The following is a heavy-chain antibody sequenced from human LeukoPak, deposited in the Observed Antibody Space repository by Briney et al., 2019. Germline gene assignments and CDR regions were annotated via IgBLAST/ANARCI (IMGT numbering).Heavy chain of an antibody. CDR2: IIPIFGTA. CDR3: AIFDIVVVPAATGN. V-gene: IGHV1-69*05. D-gene: IGHD2-2*01. J-gene: IGHJ4*02. Sequence: SVKVSXKASGGTFSSYAISWVRQAPGQGLEWMGGIIPIFGTANYAQKFQGRVTITTDESTSTAYMELSSLRSEDTAVYYCAIFDIVVVPAATGNWGQETLVTVSS. CDR1: GGTFSSYA.